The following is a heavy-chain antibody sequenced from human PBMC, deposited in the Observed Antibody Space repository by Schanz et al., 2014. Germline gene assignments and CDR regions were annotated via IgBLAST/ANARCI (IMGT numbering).Heavy chain of an antibody. V-gene: IGHV1-69*02. CDR2: IIPVLAIA. Sequence: QVQLVQSGAEVKKPGSSVKVSCTASGGTFSSYTISWIRQAPGQGLEWMGRIIPVLAIADYAQKIQGRVTITADKSTSTASMELSSLRSEDTAVYLCARDLTVDAGYVVHYCYYGMDVWGQGTTVTVSS. D-gene: IGHD5-12*01. CDR3: ARDLTVDAGYVVHYCYYGMDV. J-gene: IGHJ6*02. CDR1: GGTFSSYT.